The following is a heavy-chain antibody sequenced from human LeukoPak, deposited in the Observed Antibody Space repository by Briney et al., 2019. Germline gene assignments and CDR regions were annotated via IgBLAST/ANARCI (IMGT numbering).Heavy chain of an antibody. Sequence: PGGSLRLSCAASGFTFSSYAMHWVRQAPGKGLEWVAVISYDGSNKYYADSVKGRFTISRDNSRNTLYRQMNSLRPEDTAVYYCAKDAPCTNAVCALSGWGQGTLVTVPS. CDR2: ISYDGSNK. V-gene: IGHV3-30-3*01. CDR1: GFTFSSYA. J-gene: IGHJ4*02. CDR3: AKDAPCTNAVCALSG. D-gene: IGHD2-8*01.